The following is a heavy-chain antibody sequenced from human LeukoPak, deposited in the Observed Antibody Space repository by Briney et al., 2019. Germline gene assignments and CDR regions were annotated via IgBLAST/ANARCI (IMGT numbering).Heavy chain of an antibody. J-gene: IGHJ4*02. Sequence: PGGSLRLSCTASGFTFINYSMNWVRQAPGKGLEWVANINQDGTEKYYVDSVKGRFTISRDYAKNSLYLQMNSLRVEDTAVYYCAKVAKYYYGPETYYFFEQWGQGTPVTASS. CDR1: GFTFINYS. D-gene: IGHD3-10*01. V-gene: IGHV3-7*01. CDR2: INQDGTEK. CDR3: AKVAKYYYGPETYYFFEQ.